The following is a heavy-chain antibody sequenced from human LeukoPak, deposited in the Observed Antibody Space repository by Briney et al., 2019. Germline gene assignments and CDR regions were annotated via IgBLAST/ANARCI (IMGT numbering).Heavy chain of an antibody. Sequence: GGNLRFYCAAYGFTFSNAWLTWVRQAQGQGLEWVGGVRSRSDGGTTDYDAPVKGRSTISRDSTNNILYLQMSSLKTEDTAVYYCAKEFLGDFDIWGQGTMVTVSS. CDR1: GFTFSNAW. J-gene: IGHJ3*02. CDR3: AKEFLGDFDI. V-gene: IGHV3-15*01. D-gene: IGHD3-10*01. CDR2: VRSRSDGGTT.